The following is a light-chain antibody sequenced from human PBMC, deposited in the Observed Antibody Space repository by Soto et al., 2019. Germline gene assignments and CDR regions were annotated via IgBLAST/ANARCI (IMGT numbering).Light chain of an antibody. Sequence: DIQMTQSPSSLSASVGDRVTITCQASQDISNYLNWYQQKPGKAPKLLIYDASNLATGVPSRFSGSGSGTDFTFTISSLQPEDIATYYCQQYDNLLTWTFGQGTKVEIK. J-gene: IGKJ1*01. CDR3: QQYDNLLTWT. CDR2: DAS. V-gene: IGKV1-33*01. CDR1: QDISNY.